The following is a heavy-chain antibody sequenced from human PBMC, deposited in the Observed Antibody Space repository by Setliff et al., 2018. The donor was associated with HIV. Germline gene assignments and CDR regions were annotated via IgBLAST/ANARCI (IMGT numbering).Heavy chain of an antibody. J-gene: IGHJ4*02. CDR1: GGAFNTSSSY. CDR3: ARLKLSGVIDY. Sequence: LSLTCTVSGGAFNTSSSYWGWIRQPPGKGLEYIGGIFYSGSAYYNPSLKSRVTISVDTSKNQLSLKLSSVTAADTAVCYCARLKLSGVIDYWGQGTLVTVSS. V-gene: IGHV4-39*01. D-gene: IGHD2-8*01. CDR2: IFYSGSA.